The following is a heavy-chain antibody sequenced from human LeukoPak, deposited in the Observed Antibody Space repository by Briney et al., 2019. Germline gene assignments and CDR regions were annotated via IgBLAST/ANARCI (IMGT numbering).Heavy chain of an antibody. CDR2: MYYTGST. D-gene: IGHD6-19*01. CDR3: ATGRAYSSVDY. Sequence: SETLSLTCAVYGGSFSNYYWSWIRQPPGKGLDWIGCMYYTGSTNYNPSLKSRVTISVDTSKNQFSLKLSYVTAVDTAVYYCATGRAYSSVDYWGQGTLVTVSS. V-gene: IGHV4-59*01. CDR1: GGSFSNYY. J-gene: IGHJ4*02.